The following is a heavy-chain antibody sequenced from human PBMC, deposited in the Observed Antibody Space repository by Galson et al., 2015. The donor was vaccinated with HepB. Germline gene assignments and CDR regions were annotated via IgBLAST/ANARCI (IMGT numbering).Heavy chain of an antibody. Sequence: SLRLSCAASGFTFSSYGMHWVRQAPGKGLEWVAVIWYDGSNKYYADSVKGRFTISRDNSKNTLYLQMNSLRAEDTAVYYCARDMGIAAAGNAFDIWGQGTMVTVSS. J-gene: IGHJ3*02. V-gene: IGHV3-33*01. D-gene: IGHD6-13*01. CDR1: GFTFSSYG. CDR3: ARDMGIAAAGNAFDI. CDR2: IWYDGSNK.